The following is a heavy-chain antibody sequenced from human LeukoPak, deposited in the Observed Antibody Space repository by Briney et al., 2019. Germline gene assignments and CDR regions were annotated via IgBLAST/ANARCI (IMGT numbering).Heavy chain of an antibody. Sequence: PSEALSLTCAVSGYSISTGYFWGWIRQSPGQGLEWIGSIFHTGSTSYNPSFKRRATLSVDTSKNEFSLKLTSVNATDTAIYYCASPRGTYIDYWGQGILFTVSS. CDR2: IFHTGST. J-gene: IGHJ4*02. CDR1: GYSISTGYF. CDR3: ASPRGTYIDY. D-gene: IGHD3-16*01. V-gene: IGHV4-38-2*01.